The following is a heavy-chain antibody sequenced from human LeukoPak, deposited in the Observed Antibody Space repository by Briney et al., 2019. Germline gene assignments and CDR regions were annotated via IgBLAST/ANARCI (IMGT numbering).Heavy chain of an antibody. Sequence: GGSLRLSCAVSGITFRSYEMNWVRQAPGKGLEWVSYISGSGGTIYYADSVKGRFTISRDNSKNTLYLQMSSLRADDTALFYCAKPAYYSDSGSFPTQYYFDYWGQGTLVTVSS. D-gene: IGHD3-10*01. J-gene: IGHJ4*02. V-gene: IGHV3-23*01. CDR3: AKPAYYSDSGSFPTQYYFDY. CDR2: ISGSGGTI. CDR1: GITFRSYE.